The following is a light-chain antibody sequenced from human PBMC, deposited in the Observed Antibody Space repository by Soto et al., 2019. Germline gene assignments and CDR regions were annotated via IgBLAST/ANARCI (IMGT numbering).Light chain of an antibody. CDR3: QQYGRSPFT. J-gene: IGKJ3*01. CDR1: QSVSSNY. Sequence: EVVLTQSPGTLSLSPGETAPLSCRASQSVSSNYVAWFHQKPGQAPRLLIYGASSRATGVPDRFSASGSGTDFTLTISRLEPEDFAVYYCQQYGRSPFTFGPGTKVDIK. V-gene: IGKV3-20*01. CDR2: GAS.